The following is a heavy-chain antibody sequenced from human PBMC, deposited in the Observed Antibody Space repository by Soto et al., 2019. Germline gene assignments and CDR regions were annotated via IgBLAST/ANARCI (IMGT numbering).Heavy chain of an antibody. D-gene: IGHD3-22*01. CDR1: GFTFCNSV. CDR2: ISDDGTNT. Sequence: GLCRRRSWSVGGFTFCNSVMHWVRHAQGKGLEWVALISDDGTNTHHADSVRGRFPTYRDNSKNMMYLQMNSLRAGDTAVYFCARSGSSGYYDYWGQGTLVTVSS. J-gene: IGHJ4*02. CDR3: ARSGSSGYYDY. V-gene: IGHV3-30-3*01.